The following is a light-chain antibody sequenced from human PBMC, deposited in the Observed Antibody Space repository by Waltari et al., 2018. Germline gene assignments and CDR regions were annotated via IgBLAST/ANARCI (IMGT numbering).Light chain of an antibody. CDR1: SGPSSYA. J-gene: IGLJ2*01. CDR3: QTWGTGSVV. CDR2: LNSDGSH. V-gene: IGLV4-69*01. Sequence: QLVLTQSPSASASLGASVELTCPLSSGPSSYAIAWHQPQPEKGPRYLMKLNSDGSHSKRDGIPDRFSGSSSGAERYLTISSLQSEDEADYYCQTWGTGSVVFGGGTKLTVL.